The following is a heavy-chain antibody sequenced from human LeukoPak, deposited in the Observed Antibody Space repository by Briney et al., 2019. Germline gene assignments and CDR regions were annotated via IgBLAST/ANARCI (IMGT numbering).Heavy chain of an antibody. CDR2: ISSSGSTM. D-gene: IGHD1-26*01. CDR1: GFTFSSWE. Sequence: GGSLRLSCAASGFTFSSWEMNWVRQAPGKGLEWVSYISSSGSTMYYADSVKGRFTISRDNAKNSLYLQMNSLRAEDTAVYYCARDYLTVGATYYFDYWGEGTLVTVSS. J-gene: IGHJ4*02. CDR3: ARDYLTVGATYYFDY. V-gene: IGHV3-48*03.